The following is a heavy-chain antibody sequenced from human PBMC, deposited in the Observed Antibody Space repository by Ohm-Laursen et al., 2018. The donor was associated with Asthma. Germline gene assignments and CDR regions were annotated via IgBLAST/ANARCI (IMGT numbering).Heavy chain of an antibody. CDR2: IFPDGRHT. D-gene: IGHD5-24*01. CDR3: ARGNLEGLQ. Sequence: SLRLSCAASGFTFSDYFMHWVRQGPGQGLVWISHIFPDGRHTNYADSVKGRFTISRDDAKNTLYLQMNSLRVDDTAVYYCARGNLEGLQWGRGTLVTVSS. CDR1: GFTFSDYF. V-gene: IGHV3-74*01. J-gene: IGHJ4*02.